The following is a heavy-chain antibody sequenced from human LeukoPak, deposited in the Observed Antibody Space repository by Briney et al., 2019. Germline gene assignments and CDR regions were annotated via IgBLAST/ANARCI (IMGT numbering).Heavy chain of an antibody. D-gene: IGHD2-15*01. V-gene: IGHV3-23*01. CDR3: AKAAGYCSSGSCYNATRPGDAFDI. J-gene: IGHJ3*02. Sequence: PGGSLRLSCAASGFTFSSYAMSWVRQAPGKGLEWVSAISGSGGSTYYADSVKGRFTISRDNSKNTLYLQMNSLRAEDTAVYYCAKAAGYCSSGSCYNATRPGDAFDIWGQGTMVTVSS. CDR2: ISGSGGST. CDR1: GFTFSSYA.